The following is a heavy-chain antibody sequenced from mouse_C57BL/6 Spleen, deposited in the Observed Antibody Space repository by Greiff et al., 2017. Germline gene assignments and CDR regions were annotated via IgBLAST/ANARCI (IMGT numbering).Heavy chain of an antibody. CDR2: IHPNSGST. D-gene: IGHD1-1*01. Sequence: QVQLQQPGAELVKPGASVKLSCKASGYTFTSYWMHWVKQRPGQGLEWIGMIHPNSGSTNYNEKFKSKATLTVDKSSSTAYMQLSSLPSEDSSVYYCARYLYGSSYDYWGQGTTLTVSS. CDR1: GYTFTSYW. J-gene: IGHJ2*01. CDR3: ARYLYGSSYDY. V-gene: IGHV1-64*01.